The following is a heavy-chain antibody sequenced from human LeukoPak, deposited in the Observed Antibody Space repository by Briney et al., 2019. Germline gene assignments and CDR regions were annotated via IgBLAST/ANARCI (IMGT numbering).Heavy chain of an antibody. J-gene: IGHJ4*02. D-gene: IGHD3-3*01. CDR1: GFTFSSYS. V-gene: IGHV3-21*01. CDR2: ISSSSSYI. Sequence: PGGSLRLSCAASGFTFSSYSMNWVRQAPGKGLEWVSSISSSSSYIYYADSMKGQLTISRDNAKNSLYLQMERLRAEDTAVYYCARGFLARPGFCDYWGQGTLVTVSS. CDR3: ARGFLARPGFCDY.